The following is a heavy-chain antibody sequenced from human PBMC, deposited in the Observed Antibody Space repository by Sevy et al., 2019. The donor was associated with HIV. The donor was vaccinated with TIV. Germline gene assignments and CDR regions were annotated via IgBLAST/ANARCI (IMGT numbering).Heavy chain of an antibody. CDR2: ISYDGGSK. CDR3: AKDFTGYNGMDV. Sequence: GGSLRLSCAASGFTFGTFGMHWVRQAPGKGLDWVAVISYDGGSKYYGDSAKGRFIISRDNAKTTLYLPMSSLRPEDTAMYYCAKDFTGYNGMDVWGQGTTVTVSS. CDR1: GFTFGTFG. V-gene: IGHV3-30*18. J-gene: IGHJ6*02. D-gene: IGHD3-9*01.